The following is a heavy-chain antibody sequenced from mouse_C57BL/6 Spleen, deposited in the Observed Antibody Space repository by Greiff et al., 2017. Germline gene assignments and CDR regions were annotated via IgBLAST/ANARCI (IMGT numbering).Heavy chain of an antibody. Sequence: QVHVKQPGAELVRPGSSVKLSCKASGYTFTSYWMDWVKQRPGQGLEWIGNIYPSDSETHYNQKFKDKATLTVDKSSSTAYMQLSSLTSEDSAVYYCARSGRGAMDYWGQGTSVTVSS. CDR3: ARSGRGAMDY. CDR1: GYTFTSYW. V-gene: IGHV1-61*01. J-gene: IGHJ4*01. D-gene: IGHD4-1*01. CDR2: IYPSDSET.